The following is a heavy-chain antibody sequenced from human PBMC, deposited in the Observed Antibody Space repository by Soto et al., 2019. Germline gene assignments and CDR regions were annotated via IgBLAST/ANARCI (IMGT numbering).Heavy chain of an antibody. Sequence: ESVNVSWSGSGYNFATYWIGCVRQKPGKGLEWMGIISPHDSDIRYRPSFQGHVTLSADKSISTAYLQWSSLEDSATDMSHCARRLDNTLDYWGQGPLVTVYS. D-gene: IGHD1-20*01. CDR1: GYNFATYW. V-gene: IGHV5-51*01. CDR3: ARRLDNTLDY. J-gene: IGHJ4*02. CDR2: ISPHDSDI.